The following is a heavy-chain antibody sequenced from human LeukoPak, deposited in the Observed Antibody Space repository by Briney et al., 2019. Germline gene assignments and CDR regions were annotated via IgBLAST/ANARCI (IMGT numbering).Heavy chain of an antibody. CDR1: GFTFSSYW. J-gene: IGHJ4*02. CDR2: INSDGSST. D-gene: IGHD1-26*01. Sequence: GGSLRLSCAASGFTFSSYWMHWVRQAPGKGLVWVSRINSDGSSTSYADSVKGRFTISRDNAKDTLYLQMNSLRAEDTAVYYCAKDRSGSYSQGLDYWGQGTLVTVSS. V-gene: IGHV3-74*01. CDR3: AKDRSGSYSQGLDY.